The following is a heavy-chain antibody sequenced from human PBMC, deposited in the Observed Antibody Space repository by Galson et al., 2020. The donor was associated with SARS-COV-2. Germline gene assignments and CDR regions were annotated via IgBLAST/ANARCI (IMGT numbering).Heavy chain of an antibody. CDR2: IKANTDGGTA. Sequence: GESLKISCVGSGFTFRNAWMRWVRQAPGKGLEWVGRIKANTDGGTADFAASVEGRFTMSRDDSKNTVFLQMNNLKTEDTAVYYCTTGRLMVRGVIVDYWGQGSLVTVSS. CDR1: GFTFRNAW. J-gene: IGHJ4*02. CDR3: TTGRLMVRGVIVDY. V-gene: IGHV3-15*01. D-gene: IGHD3-10*01.